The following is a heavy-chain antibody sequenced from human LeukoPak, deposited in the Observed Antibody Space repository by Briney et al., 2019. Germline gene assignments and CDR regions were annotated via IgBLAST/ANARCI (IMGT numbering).Heavy chain of an antibody. Sequence: PGGSLRLSCAASGFTFSSYDMSWVRQAPGKGLEWVSAISGSGGSTYYADSVKGRFTISRDNSKNTLYLQMNSLRAEDTAVYYCAKVEYYDFWSGYYLPGYYYYYMDVWGKGTTVTVSS. CDR2: ISGSGGST. J-gene: IGHJ6*03. CDR3: AKVEYYDFWSGYYLPGYYYYYMDV. D-gene: IGHD3-3*01. CDR1: GFTFSSYD. V-gene: IGHV3-23*01.